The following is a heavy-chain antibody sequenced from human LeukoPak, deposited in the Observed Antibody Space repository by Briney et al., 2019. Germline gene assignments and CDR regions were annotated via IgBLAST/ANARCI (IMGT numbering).Heavy chain of an antibody. CDR3: ARHVRPIGSSWAQFNFDY. J-gene: IGHJ4*02. D-gene: IGHD6-13*01. Sequence: GASVKVSCTASGNTFTTYGISWVRQAPGQGLEWMAWINAYNGNTNYAQKFQGRVTMTTDTSTSTAYMELRSLRSDDTAVYYCARHVRPIGSSWAQFNFDYWGQGTLVTVSS. CDR2: INAYNGNT. V-gene: IGHV1-18*01. CDR1: GNTFTTYG.